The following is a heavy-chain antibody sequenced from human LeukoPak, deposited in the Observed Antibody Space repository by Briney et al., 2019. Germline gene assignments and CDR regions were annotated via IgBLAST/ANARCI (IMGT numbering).Heavy chain of an antibody. Sequence: SETLSLTCTVSGGSITTYFWSWIRQPPGKGLEWVGYIRYSVSTSYNPSLKSRVTMSVDTSKNQLSLRLSSVTAADTAVYYCAREWGRRRGESDPWGQGTLVTVSS. D-gene: IGHD1-26*01. J-gene: IGHJ5*02. CDR1: GGSITTYF. CDR2: IRYSVST. V-gene: IGHV4-59*12. CDR3: AREWGRRRGESDP.